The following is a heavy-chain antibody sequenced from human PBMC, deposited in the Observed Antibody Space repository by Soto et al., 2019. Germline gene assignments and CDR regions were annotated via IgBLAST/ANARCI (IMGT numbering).Heavy chain of an antibody. CDR1: GFTFSSYS. J-gene: IGHJ6*03. CDR2: ISSSSSTI. Sequence: EVQLVESGGGLVQPGGSLRLSCAASGFTFSSYSMNWVRQAPGKGLEWVSYISSSSSTIYYADSVKGRFTIPRDNAKNSLYLQMHSLRAEDTAVYYCARDKLYYYYYMDVWGKGTTVTVSS. V-gene: IGHV3-48*01. CDR3: ARDKLYYYYYMDV.